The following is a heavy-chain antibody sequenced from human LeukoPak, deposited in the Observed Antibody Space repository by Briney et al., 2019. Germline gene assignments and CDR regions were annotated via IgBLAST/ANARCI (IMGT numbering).Heavy chain of an antibody. CDR2: ISAYNGNT. CDR1: GYTFTSYG. CDR3: ARDDCSGGSCSGGHYLDY. Sequence: GASVKVSCKASGYTFTSYGLSWVRQAPGQGLEWMGWISAYNGNTNYAQKLQGRVTMTTDTSTSTAYMELRSLRSDDTAVYYCARDDCSGGSCSGGHYLDYWGQGSLVTVSS. V-gene: IGHV1-18*01. D-gene: IGHD2-15*01. J-gene: IGHJ4*02.